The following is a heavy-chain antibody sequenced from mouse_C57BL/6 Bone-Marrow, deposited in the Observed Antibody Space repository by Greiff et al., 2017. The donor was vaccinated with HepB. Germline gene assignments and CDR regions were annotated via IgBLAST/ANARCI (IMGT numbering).Heavy chain of an antibody. CDR2: IDPENGDT. D-gene: IGHD1-1*01. CDR1: GFNIKDDY. Sequence: EVQGVESGAELVRPGASVKLSCTASGFNIKDDYMHWVKQRPEQGLEWIGWIDPENGDTEYASKFQGKATITADTSSNTAYLQLSSLTSEDTAVYYCHYYGSSPFAYWGQGTLVTVSA. V-gene: IGHV14-4*01. CDR3: HYYGSSPFAY. J-gene: IGHJ3*01.